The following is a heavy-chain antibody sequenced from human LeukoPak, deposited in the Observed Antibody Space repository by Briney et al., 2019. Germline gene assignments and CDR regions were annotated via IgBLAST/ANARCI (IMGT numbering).Heavy chain of an antibody. CDR3: ARGSSIVVVPAAIWDWFDP. CDR1: GGSISSGGYY. V-gene: IGHV4-31*03. CDR2: IYYSGST. Sequence: SQTLSLTCTVSGGSISSGGYYWSWIRQHPGKGLEWIGYIYYSGSTYYNPSLKSRVTISVDTSKNQFSLKLSSATAADTAVYYCARGSSIVVVPAAIWDWFDPWGQGTLVTVSS. D-gene: IGHD2-2*02. J-gene: IGHJ5*02.